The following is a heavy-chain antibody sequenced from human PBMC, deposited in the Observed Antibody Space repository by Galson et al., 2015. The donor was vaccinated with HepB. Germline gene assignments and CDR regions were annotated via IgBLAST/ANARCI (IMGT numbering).Heavy chain of an antibody. CDR2: ISGSGGKA. V-gene: IGHV3-23*01. CDR3: AKGGYYDFWSAYDS. Sequence: SLRLSCAGSGFIFGYYGMSWVRQAPGKGLEWVSAISGSGGKAYYADSVEGRFTISRDNSKNTLYLQMNSLRPEDTAIYYCAKGGYYDFWSAYDSWGQGALVTVSS. D-gene: IGHD3-3*01. CDR1: GFIFGYYG. J-gene: IGHJ4*02.